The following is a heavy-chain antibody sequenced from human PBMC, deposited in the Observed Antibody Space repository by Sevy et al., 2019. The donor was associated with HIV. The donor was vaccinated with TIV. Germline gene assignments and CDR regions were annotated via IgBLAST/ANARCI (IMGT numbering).Heavy chain of an antibody. CDR3: ARGRPSGYSYGFGIYYYYYMDV. V-gene: IGHV4-59*01. J-gene: IGHJ6*03. D-gene: IGHD5-18*01. CDR1: GGSISSYY. Sequence: SETLSLTCTVSGGSISSYYWSWIRQPPGKGLEWIGYIYYSGSTNYNPSLKSRVTISVDTSKNQFSLKLSSVTAADTAVYYCARGRPSGYSYGFGIYYYYYMDVWGKWTTVTVSS. CDR2: IYYSGST.